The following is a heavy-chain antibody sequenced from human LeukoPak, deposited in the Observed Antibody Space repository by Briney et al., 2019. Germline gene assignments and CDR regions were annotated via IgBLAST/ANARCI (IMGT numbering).Heavy chain of an antibody. CDR3: ARDRHIAAAVYYYYMDV. Sequence: ASVKVSCKASGYAFTSYIISWVRQAPGQGLEWMGWINAYNGNTDYAQRVQGRVTMTTDTSTSTAYMELRSLRSDDTAVYYCARDRHIAAAVYYYYMDVWGKGTPVTVSS. CDR1: GYAFTSYI. CDR2: INAYNGNT. D-gene: IGHD6-13*01. J-gene: IGHJ6*03. V-gene: IGHV1-18*01.